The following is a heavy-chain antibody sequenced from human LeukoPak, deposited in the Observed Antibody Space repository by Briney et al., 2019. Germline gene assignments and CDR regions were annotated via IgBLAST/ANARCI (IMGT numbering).Heavy chain of an antibody. CDR2: ISAYNGNT. D-gene: IGHD5-12*01. CDR3: ARETPSGYAAAGYFDY. V-gene: IGHV1-18*01. J-gene: IGHJ4*02. CDR1: GYTFTSYG. Sequence: ASVTVSCKASGYTFTSYGISWVRQAPGQGLEWMGWISAYNGNTNYAQKLQGRVTMTTDTSTSTAYMELRSLRSDDTAVYYCARETPSGYAAAGYFDYWGQGTLVTVSS.